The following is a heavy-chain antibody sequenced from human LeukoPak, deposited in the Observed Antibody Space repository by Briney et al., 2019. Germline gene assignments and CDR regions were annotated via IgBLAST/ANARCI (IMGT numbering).Heavy chain of an antibody. J-gene: IGHJ4*02. CDR3: ARLGPGRDVSNSFDL. CDR1: GFSFSMYD. V-gene: IGHV3-21*06. Sequence: GGSLSLSCEASGFSFSMYDMTWVRQAPGKGLEYVSSISSRSTYRFSADSVRGRFTISRDDAKNLLFLHMNSLRGDDTAVYYCARLGPGRDVSNSFDLWGEGTLVTVSS. CDR2: ISSRSTYR. D-gene: IGHD5-24*01.